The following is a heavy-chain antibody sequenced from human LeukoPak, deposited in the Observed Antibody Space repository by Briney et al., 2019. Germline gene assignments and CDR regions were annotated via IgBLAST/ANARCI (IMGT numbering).Heavy chain of an antibody. J-gene: IGHJ6*02. CDR2: IYYGGST. Sequence: PSETLSLTCTVSGGSISSAGYYWSWIRQHPGKGLEWLVYIYYGGSTYYTPSLKSRVTISVDTSKNQFSLKLSSVTAADTAVYYCARDAEYYYGSGSYSSGIDVWGQGTTVAVSS. CDR3: ARDAEYYYGSGSYSSGIDV. D-gene: IGHD3-10*01. CDR1: GGSISSAGYY. V-gene: IGHV4-31*03.